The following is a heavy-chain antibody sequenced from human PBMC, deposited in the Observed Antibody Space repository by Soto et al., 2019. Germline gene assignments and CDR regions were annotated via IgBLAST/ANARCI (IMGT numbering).Heavy chain of an antibody. CDR1: GFTFSSYA. V-gene: IGHV3-30-3*01. J-gene: IGHJ6*02. CDR2: ISYDGSNK. CDR3: ARDISTKSGYDYYYYYYGMDV. Sequence: GGSLRLSCAASGFTFSSYAMHWVRQAPGKGLEWVAVISYDGSNKYYADSVKGRFTISRDNSKNTLYLQMNSLRAEDTAVYYCARDISTKSGYDYYYYYYGMDVWGQGTTVTVSS. D-gene: IGHD5-12*01.